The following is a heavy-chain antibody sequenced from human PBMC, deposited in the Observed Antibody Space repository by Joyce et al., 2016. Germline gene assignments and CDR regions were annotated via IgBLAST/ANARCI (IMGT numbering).Heavy chain of an antibody. D-gene: IGHD1-26*01. Sequence: EVQLVESGGGLVQPGGSLRLSCTASGFTFSSYWMNWVRQVSGKGLVWVSHISSYESSTSYADSVKGRFTISRDNAKNTLYLHMNSLRTEDTAVYYCARTGGSYYDYYYYGLDVWGQGTTVIVSS. CDR2: ISSYESST. V-gene: IGHV3-74*01. CDR3: ARTGGSYYDYYYYGLDV. J-gene: IGHJ6*02. CDR1: GFTFSSYW.